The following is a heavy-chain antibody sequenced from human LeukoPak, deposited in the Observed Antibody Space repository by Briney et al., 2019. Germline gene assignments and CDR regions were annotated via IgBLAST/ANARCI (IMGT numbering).Heavy chain of an antibody. CDR2: ISAYTGNT. Sequence: ASVKVSCKASGYTFNSYGISWVRPAPGQGLELMGWISAYTGNTNYAQKFQGRVTMPRDTSTNTAYMELRSLRFDDTAVYYCARFYDKRGHDYWGQGSLVTVSS. J-gene: IGHJ4*02. V-gene: IGHV1-18*01. CDR1: GYTFNSYG. CDR3: ARFYDKRGHDY. D-gene: IGHD3-22*01.